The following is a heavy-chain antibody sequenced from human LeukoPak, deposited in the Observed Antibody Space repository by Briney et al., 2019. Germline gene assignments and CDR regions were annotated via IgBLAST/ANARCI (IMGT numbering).Heavy chain of an antibody. J-gene: IGHJ4*02. CDR1: GGSISSSSYY. V-gene: IGHV4-39*01. Sequence: PSGTLSLTCTVSGGSISSSSYYWGWIRQPPGKGLEWIGSIYYSGSTYYNPSLKSRVTISVDTSKNQFSLRLSSVTAADTAVYYCASRRGLSIAADFDYWGQGTLVTVSS. CDR2: IYYSGST. D-gene: IGHD6-13*01. CDR3: ASRRGLSIAADFDY.